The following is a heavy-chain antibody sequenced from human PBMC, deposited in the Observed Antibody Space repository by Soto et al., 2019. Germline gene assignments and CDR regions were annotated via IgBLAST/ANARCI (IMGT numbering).Heavy chain of an antibody. CDR1: GGTFSNYA. Sequence: QVQLVQSGAEVKKPGSSVKVSCKASGGTFSNYAISWVRQAPGQGLEWMGGIIPIFGTANYAQKFQGRVTITADESTSTAYMELSSLRSEDTAIYYWAVGSVDRVPTGMKPFDPWGQGTLVTVSS. CDR3: AVGSVDRVPTGMKPFDP. J-gene: IGHJ5*02. CDR2: IIPIFGTA. V-gene: IGHV1-69*12. D-gene: IGHD5-12*01.